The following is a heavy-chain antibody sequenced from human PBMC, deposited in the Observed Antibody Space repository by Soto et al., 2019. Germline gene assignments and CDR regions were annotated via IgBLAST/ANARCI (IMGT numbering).Heavy chain of an antibody. V-gene: IGHV3-15*07. CDR1: DFSFNDVW. Sequence: PGGSLRLACVVSDFSFNDVWMDWVRQAPGKGLEWVGRIKSKVDGGTTDYAAPVMGRFAISRDDSKSTLYLQMNSLKTEDTAVYYCTTAIGRQVVYWGQGA. CDR2: IKSKVDGGTT. J-gene: IGHJ4*02. CDR3: TTAIGRQVVY. D-gene: IGHD2-21*01.